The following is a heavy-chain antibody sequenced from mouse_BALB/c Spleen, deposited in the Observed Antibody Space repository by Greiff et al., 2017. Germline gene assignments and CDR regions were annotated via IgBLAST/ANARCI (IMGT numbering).Heavy chain of an antibody. CDR2: ISSGGST. CDR3: ARGDDYEGFAY. Sequence: EVKLMESGGGLVQPGGSLKLSCAASGFTFSSYAMSWVRQTPEKRLAWVASISSGGSTYYPDSVKGRFTISRDNARNILYLQMSSLRSEDTAMYYCARGDDYEGFAYWGQGTLVTVSA. V-gene: IGHV5-6-5*01. J-gene: IGHJ3*01. CDR1: GFTFSSYA. D-gene: IGHD2-4*01.